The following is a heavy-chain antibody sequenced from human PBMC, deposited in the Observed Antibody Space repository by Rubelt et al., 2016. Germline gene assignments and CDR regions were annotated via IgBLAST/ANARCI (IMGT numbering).Heavy chain of an antibody. CDR3: ARDRGYYGSGSYTGDY. Sequence: YYADSVKGRFTISRDNSKNTLYLQMNSLRAEDTAVYYCARDRGYYGSGSYTGDYWGQGTLVTVSS. V-gene: IGHV3-30*07. D-gene: IGHD3-10*01. J-gene: IGHJ4*02.